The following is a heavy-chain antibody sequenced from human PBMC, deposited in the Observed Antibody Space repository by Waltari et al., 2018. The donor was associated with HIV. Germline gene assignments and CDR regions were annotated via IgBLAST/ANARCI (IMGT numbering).Heavy chain of an antibody. CDR3: TATVTTRGTFDY. CDR2: ISRSSDYI. J-gene: IGHJ4*02. Sequence: VQLVESGGGLAKPGGSRRLPSEASGFTFGSFAMNWVRQAPGKGLELIAYISRSSDYIYYADSVKGRFIISRDNAKNSVFLDMNNMRDVDTAVYYCTATVTTRGTFDYWGQGTMVPVS. V-gene: IGHV3-21*06. CDR1: GFTFGSFA. D-gene: IGHD4-17*01.